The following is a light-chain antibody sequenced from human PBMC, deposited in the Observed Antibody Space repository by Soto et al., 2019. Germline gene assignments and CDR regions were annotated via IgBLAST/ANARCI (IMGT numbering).Light chain of an antibody. CDR3: QVWDRNSDHYV. Sequence: SYELTQPPSLSVAPGETASISCGGGKLVSKRVHGYQQKPGQAPVLVVHYDNDRPSGIPDRFSGSNAGNTATLTISRVEAGDEADYYCQVWDRNSDHYVFGTGTKLTVL. V-gene: IGLV3-21*04. CDR2: YDN. CDR1: KLVSKR. J-gene: IGLJ1*01.